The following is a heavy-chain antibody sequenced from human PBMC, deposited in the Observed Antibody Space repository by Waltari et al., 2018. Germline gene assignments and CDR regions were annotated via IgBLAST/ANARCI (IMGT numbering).Heavy chain of an antibody. D-gene: IGHD3-22*01. Sequence: QVQLQESGPGLVRPSETLSLTCTVSGASISDSYWTWIRQPPGKGLECIGFIHYSGSTNYNPSLRSRVSISVDTSKNQFSLHLNSVTAADTAVYYCAREVYDPSGYYPFSHFDQWGQGTLVTVSS. J-gene: IGHJ4*02. CDR1: GASISDSY. V-gene: IGHV4-59*01. CDR3: AREVYDPSGYYPFSHFDQ. CDR2: IHYSGST.